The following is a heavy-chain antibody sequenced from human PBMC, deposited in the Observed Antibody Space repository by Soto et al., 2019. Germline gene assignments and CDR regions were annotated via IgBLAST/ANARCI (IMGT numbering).Heavy chain of an antibody. V-gene: IGHV4-59*01. J-gene: IGHJ3*01. D-gene: IGHD3-22*01. CDR2: IHYSGAT. Sequence: SETLSLTCTVSGGSINGYFWSWIRQPPGKRLEWIGYIHYSGATKLRSSLKSRLEISVDTSENQFSLKLTSVTAADTAVYYSTRVLVNARYEASGYDTFDVWGQGTMVTVSS. CDR3: TRVLVNARYEASGYDTFDV. CDR1: GGSINGYF.